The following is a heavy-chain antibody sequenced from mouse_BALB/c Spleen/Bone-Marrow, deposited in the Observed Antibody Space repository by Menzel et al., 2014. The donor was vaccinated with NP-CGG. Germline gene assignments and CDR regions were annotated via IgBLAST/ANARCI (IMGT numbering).Heavy chain of an antibody. J-gene: IGHJ4*01. D-gene: IGHD2-4*01. Sequence: EVQLLESGGGLVQPKGSLKLSCAASGFTFNTYAMNWVRQAPRKGLEWVARISSKSTNYTTCYADSVKGRFTISSNDSQSMVNLQMNSMKTEDTAIYYCVRQDYDYPMDDWGQGTSVTVSS. V-gene: IGHV10-1*01. CDR1: GFTFNTYA. CDR2: ISSKSTNYTT. CDR3: VRQDYDYPMDD.